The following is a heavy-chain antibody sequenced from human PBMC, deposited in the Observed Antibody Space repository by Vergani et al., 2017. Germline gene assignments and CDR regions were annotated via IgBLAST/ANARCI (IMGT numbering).Heavy chain of an antibody. Sequence: QVQLQESGPGLVKPSETLSLTCTVSGGSISSYYWSWIRQPAGKGLEWIGRIYTSGSTNYNPSLKSRVTMSVDTSKNQFSLKLSSVTAADTAVYYCARGRVECGARSTSCYRRSRSFDYWGQGTLVTVSS. D-gene: IGHD2-2*02. J-gene: IGHJ4*02. CDR3: ARGRVECGARSTSCYRRSRSFDY. V-gene: IGHV4-4*07. CDR2: IYTSGST. CDR1: GGSISSYY.